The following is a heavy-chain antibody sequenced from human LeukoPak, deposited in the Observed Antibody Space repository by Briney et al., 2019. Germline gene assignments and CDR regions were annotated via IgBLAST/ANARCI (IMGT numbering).Heavy chain of an antibody. J-gene: IGHJ6*02. D-gene: IGHD3-3*01. V-gene: IGHV3-43*01. CDR3: ARHLWSGYYYGMDV. CDR2: ISWEGGST. CDR1: GFTFDDYV. Sequence: GGSLRLSCAASGFTFDDYVMHWVRQVPGKGLEWVSLISWEGGSTFYADSVRGRFTISRDNSKNSLYLQMNSLRTEDTAVYYCARHLWSGYYYGMDVWGQGTTVTVSS.